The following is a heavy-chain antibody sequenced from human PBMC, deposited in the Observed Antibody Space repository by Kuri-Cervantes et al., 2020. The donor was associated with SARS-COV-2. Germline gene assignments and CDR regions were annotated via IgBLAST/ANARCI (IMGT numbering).Heavy chain of an antibody. CDR2: INHSGST. Sequence: ESLKISCAVYGGSFRGYYWSWIRQPPGKGLEWIGEINHSGSTNYNPSLKSRVTISVDTSKNQFSLKLSSVTAADTAVYYCARESRPETYCSSTSCYAGAFDIWGQGTRVTVSS. V-gene: IGHV4-34*01. D-gene: IGHD2-2*01. J-gene: IGHJ3*02. CDR1: GGSFRGYY. CDR3: ARESRPETYCSSTSCYAGAFDI.